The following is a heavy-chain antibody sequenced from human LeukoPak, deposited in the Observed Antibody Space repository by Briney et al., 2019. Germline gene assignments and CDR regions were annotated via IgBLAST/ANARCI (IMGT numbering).Heavy chain of an antibody. V-gene: IGHV3-23*01. CDR3: AKENWYLYNNNWYKTWFDP. D-gene: IGHD6-13*01. CDR1: GFTFTNFV. J-gene: IGHJ5*02. Sequence: GGSLRLSCAASGFTFTNFVMSWVRQAPGKGLEWVSYIDGSGVSTNYADSVKGRFTIPRDNSKNTLYLQMNSLRAEDTAIYYCAKENWYLYNNNWYKTWFDPWGQGTLVTVSS. CDR2: IDGSGVST.